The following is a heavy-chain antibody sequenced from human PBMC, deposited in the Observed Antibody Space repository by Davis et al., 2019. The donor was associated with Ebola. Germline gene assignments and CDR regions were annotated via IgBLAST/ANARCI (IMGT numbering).Heavy chain of an antibody. J-gene: IGHJ3*02. V-gene: IGHV1-8*02. CDR3: ATVPPAISWPGPHDAFDI. D-gene: IGHD5-12*01. Sequence: ASVKVSCKASGYSFTGYYIHWVRQAPGQGLEWMAWMNPKSGYTGCAQEFQGRLTMTRDTSTSTVYMELSSLKSEDMATYYCATVPPAISWPGPHDAFDIWGQGTTVTVSS. CDR2: MNPKSGYT. CDR1: GYSFTGYY.